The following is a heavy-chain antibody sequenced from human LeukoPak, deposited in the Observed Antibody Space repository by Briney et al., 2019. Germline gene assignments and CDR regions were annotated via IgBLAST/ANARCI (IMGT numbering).Heavy chain of an antibody. D-gene: IGHD3-9*01. Sequence: PGTSLRLSCSTSGFTFSSSGVHWVRQAPGKGLEWVAVIWYDGNSKYYADSVVGRFTISRDNSKSTVYLQMNSLRAEDTAVYYCARDLEYYDILTGYYSPYGMDVWGQGTTVTVSS. CDR3: ARDLEYYDILTGYYSPYGMDV. J-gene: IGHJ6*02. V-gene: IGHV3-33*01. CDR1: GFTFSSSG. CDR2: IWYDGNSK.